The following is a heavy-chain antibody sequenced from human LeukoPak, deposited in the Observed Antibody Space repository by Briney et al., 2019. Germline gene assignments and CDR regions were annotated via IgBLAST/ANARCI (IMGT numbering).Heavy chain of an antibody. V-gene: IGHV4-59*08. CDR2: IYYSGST. CDR3: ARHYDSGSYPLDF. Sequence: SETLSLTCTVSGGSINSYYWSWIRQPPGKGLEWIGYIYYSGSTNYTPSLQGRVTISLDTSKNQFSLKLSSVTAADTAVYYCARHYDSGSYPLDFWGQGTLVTVSS. CDR1: GGSINSYY. J-gene: IGHJ4*02. D-gene: IGHD3-10*01.